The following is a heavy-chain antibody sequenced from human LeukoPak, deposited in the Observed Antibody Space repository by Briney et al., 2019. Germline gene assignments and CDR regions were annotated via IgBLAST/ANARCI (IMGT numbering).Heavy chain of an antibody. Sequence: GGSLRLSCAASGFTFNNYGMHWVRQAPGKGLVWVSRINSDGSSTNYADSVKGRFTISIDNAENTLYLQMNSLRADDTAVYYCAVRYCSNTACYFYWGQGTLVTVSS. J-gene: IGHJ4*02. CDR3: AVRYCSNTACYFY. D-gene: IGHD2-2*01. CDR1: GFTFNNYG. V-gene: IGHV3-74*01. CDR2: INSDGSST.